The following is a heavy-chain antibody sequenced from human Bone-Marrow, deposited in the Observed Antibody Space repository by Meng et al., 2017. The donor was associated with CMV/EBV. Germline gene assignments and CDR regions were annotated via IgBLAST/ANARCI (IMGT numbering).Heavy chain of an antibody. CDR2: INPSGGST. J-gene: IGHJ3*02. CDR1: GYTFTSYY. D-gene: IGHD3-22*01. Sequence: ASVKVSCKASGYTFTSYYMHWVRQAPGQGLEWMGIINPSGGSTSYAQKFQGRVTMTRDTSTSTVYMELSSLRSEDTAVYYCARPKSSGYLWDAFDIWGQGTMVTVSS. V-gene: IGHV1-46*01. CDR3: ARPKSSGYLWDAFDI.